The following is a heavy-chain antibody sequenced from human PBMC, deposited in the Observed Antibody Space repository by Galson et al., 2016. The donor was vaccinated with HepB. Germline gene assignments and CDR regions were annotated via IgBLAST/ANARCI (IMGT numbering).Heavy chain of an antibody. J-gene: IGHJ4*02. CDR2: ISRSGDVP. D-gene: IGHD5/OR15-5a*01. V-gene: IGHV3-23*01. CDR1: GFSFNDYA. CDR3: AKVQGGYSVF. Sequence: SLRLSCAGSGFSFNDYAMNWVRQAPGTGLEWVSGISRSGDVPYYADSVKGRFRISRDNARSTVYLEMNSLRVDDSAVYYCAKVQGGYSVFWGQGMLVGVSS.